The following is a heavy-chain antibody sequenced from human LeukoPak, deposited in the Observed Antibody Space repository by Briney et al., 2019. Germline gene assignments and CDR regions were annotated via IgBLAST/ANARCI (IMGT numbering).Heavy chain of an antibody. D-gene: IGHD3-9*01. CDR2: IYHTGST. Sequence: SETLSLTCTVSGGSTSSTIHYWGWIRQPPGKGLEWIGTIYHTGSTYYNPSLKSRVTISVDTSKNQFSLKLSSVPATDTAAYYCARQGTDYDILTGYARAFDIWGQGTMVTVSS. V-gene: IGHV4-39*01. J-gene: IGHJ3*02. CDR1: GGSTSSTIHY. CDR3: ARQGTDYDILTGYARAFDI.